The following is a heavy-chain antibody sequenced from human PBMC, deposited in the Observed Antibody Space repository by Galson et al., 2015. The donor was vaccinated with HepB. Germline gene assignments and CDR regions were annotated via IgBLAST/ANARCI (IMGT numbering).Heavy chain of an antibody. J-gene: IGHJ4*02. CDR3: ARAKEGRGYFDY. CDR2: TYHSGGT. Sequence: SWVRQPPGERLDWIGETYHSGGTNYRPSLKSRVTISVDKSKNQFSLKLTSVTAADTAVYYCARAKEGRGYFDYWGQGTLVTVSS. V-gene: IGHV4-4*02. D-gene: IGHD3-10*01.